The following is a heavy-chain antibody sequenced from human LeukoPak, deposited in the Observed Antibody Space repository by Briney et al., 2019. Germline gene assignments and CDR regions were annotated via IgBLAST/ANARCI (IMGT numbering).Heavy chain of an antibody. D-gene: IGHD2-15*01. V-gene: IGHV4-31*03. CDR3: ARGQSSGGSRYAGY. CDR2: IYYSGST. CDR1: GGSISSGGYY. Sequence: SQTLSLTCTDSGGSISSGGYYWSWIRQHPGKGLEWIGYIYYSGSTYYNPSLKSRVTISVDTSKNQFSLKLSSVTAADTAVYYCARGQSSGGSRYAGYWGQGTLVTVSS. J-gene: IGHJ4*02.